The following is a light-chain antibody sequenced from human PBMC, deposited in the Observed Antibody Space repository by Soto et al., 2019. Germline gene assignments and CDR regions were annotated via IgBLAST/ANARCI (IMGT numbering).Light chain of an antibody. Sequence: QSVLTQPPSASGTPGQRVNISCSGISSNIAINYVYWYQQLPGTAPKLLIYSDNQRPSGVPDRFSGSKSGTSASLAISGLQSEDEADYYCAAWDDSLSGYVFGTGTKVTVL. CDR2: SDN. CDR3: AAWDDSLSGYV. J-gene: IGLJ1*01. CDR1: SSNIAINY. V-gene: IGLV1-47*02.